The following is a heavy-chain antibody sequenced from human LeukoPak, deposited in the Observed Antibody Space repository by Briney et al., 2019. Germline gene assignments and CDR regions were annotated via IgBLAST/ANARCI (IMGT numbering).Heavy chain of an antibody. CDR2: ISDSGGT. Sequence: PSETLSLTCTVPGGTISIYYWTWIRQPPGKGLEWIGYISDSGGTNYNPSLNSRVTISVDMSKKQFSLKLSSVTAADTAVYFCARQPKPTTHFDYWGQGTLVTVSS. CDR3: ARQPKPTTHFDY. CDR1: GGTISIYY. D-gene: IGHD4-17*01. V-gene: IGHV4-59*08. J-gene: IGHJ4*02.